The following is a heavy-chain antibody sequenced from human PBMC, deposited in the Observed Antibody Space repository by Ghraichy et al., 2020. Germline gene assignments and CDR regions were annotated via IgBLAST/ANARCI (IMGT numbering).Heavy chain of an antibody. CDR2: IYYSGST. CDR3: ARDPRAAAGRFGIDP. J-gene: IGHJ5*02. CDR1: GGSISSYY. D-gene: IGHD6-13*01. V-gene: IGHV4-59*01. Sequence: SETLSLTCTVSGGSISSYYWSWIRQPPGKGLEWIGYIYYSGSTNYNPSLKSRVTISVDTSKNQFSLKLSSVTAADTAVYYCARDPRAAAGRFGIDPWGQGTLVTVSS.